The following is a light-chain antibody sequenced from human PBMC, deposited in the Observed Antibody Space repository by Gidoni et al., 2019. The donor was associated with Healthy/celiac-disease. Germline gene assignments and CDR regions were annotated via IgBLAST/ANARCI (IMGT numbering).Light chain of an antibody. CDR3: QQYNSYPLT. CDR1: QGIIDS. CDR2: AAS. V-gene: IGKV1-16*02. Sequence: DIQMTQSPSSLSASVGDRVTITCRASQGIIDSLAWFQQKPGKAPNSLIYAASSLQSGVPSKFSGSGSGTDFTLTISSLQPEDFATYYCQQYNSYPLTFGGGTKVEIK. J-gene: IGKJ4*01.